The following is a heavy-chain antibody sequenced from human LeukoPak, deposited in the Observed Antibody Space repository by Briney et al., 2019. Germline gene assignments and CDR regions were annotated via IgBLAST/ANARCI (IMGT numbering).Heavy chain of an antibody. Sequence: GESLKISCKGSGYSFTSYWIGWVRQMPGKGLEWMGIIYPGDSDTRYSPSFQGQVTISVDKSISTAYLQWSSLKASDTAMYYCAITYYYDSSGYYYAEYFQHWGQGTLVTVSS. V-gene: IGHV5-51*01. D-gene: IGHD3-22*01. CDR3: AITYYYDSSGYYYAEYFQH. CDR1: GYSFTSYW. CDR2: IYPGDSDT. J-gene: IGHJ1*01.